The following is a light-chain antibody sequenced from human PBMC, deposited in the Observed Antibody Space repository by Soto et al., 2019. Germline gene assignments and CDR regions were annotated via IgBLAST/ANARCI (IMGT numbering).Light chain of an antibody. CDR2: AAS. CDR1: QSIGSD. Sequence: AIQMTQSPSSLSASAGDRATITCRASQSIGSDLGWYQQKPGIAPKLLIYAASSLQTGVPSRFSGSGSGTDFTLTISSLQPEDFATYYCQQYYNYPWTFGQGTKVEIK. V-gene: IGKV1-6*01. CDR3: QQYYNYPWT. J-gene: IGKJ1*01.